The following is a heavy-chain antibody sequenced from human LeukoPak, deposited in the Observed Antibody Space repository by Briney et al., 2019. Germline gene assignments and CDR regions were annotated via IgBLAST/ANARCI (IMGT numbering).Heavy chain of an antibody. CDR3: ASGRPSYGGYVEWASAFDI. V-gene: IGHV4-59*01. CDR2: IYYSGST. D-gene: IGHD4-17*01. Sequence: SETLSLTCTVSGGSISSYYWSWIRQPPGKGLEWIGYIYYSGSTNYNPSLKSRVTISVDTSKNQFSLKLSSVTAADTAVYYCASGRPSYGGYVEWASAFDIWGQGTMVTVSS. CDR1: GGSISSYY. J-gene: IGHJ3*02.